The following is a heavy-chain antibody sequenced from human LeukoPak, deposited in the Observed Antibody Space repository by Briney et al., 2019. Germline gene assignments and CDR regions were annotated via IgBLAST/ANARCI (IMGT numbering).Heavy chain of an antibody. CDR1: GYTFTGYY. CDR3: ARGWNSGYDYDS. D-gene: IGHD5-12*01. CDR2: INPNSGGT. V-gene: IGHV1-2*02. Sequence: GASVKVSCKSSGYTFTGYYIHWVRQAPGQGPEWMGWINPNSGGTNYAQKFQGRVTMTRDTCIYTAYMELSRLRSDDTAVYYCARGWNSGYDYDSWGQGTLVTVSS. J-gene: IGHJ4*02.